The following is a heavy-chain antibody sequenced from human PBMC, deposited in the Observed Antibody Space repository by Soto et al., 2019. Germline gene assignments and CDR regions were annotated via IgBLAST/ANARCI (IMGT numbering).Heavy chain of an antibody. J-gene: IGHJ4*02. D-gene: IGHD5-12*01. Sequence: QVQLQESGPGLVKPSETLSLTCTVSGGSINIYSWGWIRQPPGKGLEWIGSVSSTGSTNYNPSLKSRVTISPDMSRNQFSLILSSVTAADTAVYYCARGRRWLQFDNWGQGTLVTVSS. CDR1: GGSINIYS. CDR3: ARGRRWLQFDN. CDR2: VSSTGST. V-gene: IGHV4-4*08.